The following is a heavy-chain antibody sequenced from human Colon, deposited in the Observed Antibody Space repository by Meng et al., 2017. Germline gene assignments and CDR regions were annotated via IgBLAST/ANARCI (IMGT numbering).Heavy chain of an antibody. CDR3: TRGGVAGSFDY. V-gene: IGHV3-7*01. CDR1: GFTFSSYW. J-gene: IGHJ4*02. D-gene: IGHD6-19*01. CDR2: IKQDGSGE. Sequence: GSLRLSCAASGFTFSSYWMGWVRQAPGKGLEWVAHIKQDGSGEYYVDSVKGRFTISRDNAKNSLSLQMNSLKADDTALYYCTRGGVAGSFDYWGQGTLVTVSS.